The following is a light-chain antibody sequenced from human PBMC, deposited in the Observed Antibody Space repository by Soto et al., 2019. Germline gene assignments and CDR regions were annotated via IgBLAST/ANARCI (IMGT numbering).Light chain of an antibody. J-gene: IGLJ1*01. CDR3: ATWDDTLNAYV. V-gene: IGLV1-44*01. CDR2: ADN. CDR1: YSNIGSNT. Sequence: QAVVTQPPSASGTPGQRITISSSGSYSNIGSNTVNWYQHLPGTAPKLLIYADNQRPSGVPDRFSGSKSGTSASLSISVLQSEDEADYYCATWDDTLNAYVFGPGTKLTVL.